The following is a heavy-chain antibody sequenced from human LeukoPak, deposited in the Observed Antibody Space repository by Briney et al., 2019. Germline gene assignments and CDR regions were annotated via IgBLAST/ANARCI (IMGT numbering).Heavy chain of an antibody. CDR1: GYTFTSYG. J-gene: IGHJ4*02. V-gene: IGHV1-18*01. CDR2: ISAYNGNT. CDR3: ARRVYYGDYGENFDY. Sequence: GASEKVSCKASGYTFTSYGISWVRQAPGQGLEWMGWISAYNGNTNYAQKLQGRVTSTTDTSTSTAYMELRSLRSDDTAVYYCARRVYYGDYGENFDYWGQGTLVTVSS. D-gene: IGHD4-17*01.